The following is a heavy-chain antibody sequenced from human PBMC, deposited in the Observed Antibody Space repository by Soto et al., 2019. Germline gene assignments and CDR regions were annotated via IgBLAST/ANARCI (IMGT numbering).Heavy chain of an antibody. J-gene: IGHJ5*02. CDR2: IIPVFGTT. CDR1: GDSFGSYA. D-gene: IGHD3-10*01. V-gene: IGHV1-69*13. Sequence: SVNVSCKASGDSFGSYAVSWVRQDPGQGLEWMEAIIPVFGTTNYTQKFQGRVTIPADDSTTTAYMELSSLRSDDTADYYCAREPFGRFDPWGQGTLVTVST. CDR3: AREPFGRFDP.